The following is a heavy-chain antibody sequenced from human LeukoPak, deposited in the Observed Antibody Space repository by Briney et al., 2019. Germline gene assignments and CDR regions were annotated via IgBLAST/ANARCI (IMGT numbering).Heavy chain of an antibody. CDR2: IYSGGST. J-gene: IGHJ6*02. D-gene: IGHD3-10*01. CDR1: GFTVSSNY. Sequence: GGSLRLSCAASGFTVSSNYMSWVRQAPGKGLEWVSVIYSGGSTYYADSVKGRFTISRDNSKNTLYLQMNSLRAEDTAVYYCARDQSGITMVRGKDYYYYYGMDVWGQGTTVTVSS. V-gene: IGHV3-53*01. CDR3: ARDQSGITMVRGKDYYYYYGMDV.